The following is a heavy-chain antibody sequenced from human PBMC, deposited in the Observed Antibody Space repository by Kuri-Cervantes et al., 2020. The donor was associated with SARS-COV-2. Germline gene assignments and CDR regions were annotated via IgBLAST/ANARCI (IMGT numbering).Heavy chain of an antibody. V-gene: IGHV3-23*01. CDR3: ARGISYSGYDLDY. CDR1: GFTFSSYA. CDR2: ISGSGGST. D-gene: IGHD5-12*01. J-gene: IGHJ4*02. Sequence: GESLKISCAASGFTFSSYAMSWVRQAPGKGLEWVSAISGSGGSTYYADSVKGRFTISRDNSKNSLYLLMNSLRAEDTAVYYCARGISYSGYDLDYWGQGTLVTVSS.